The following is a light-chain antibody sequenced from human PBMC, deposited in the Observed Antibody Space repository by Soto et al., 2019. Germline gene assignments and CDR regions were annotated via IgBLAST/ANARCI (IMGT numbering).Light chain of an antibody. CDR2: ATS. Sequence: EILLTQSPGTLSLSPGERSTLSCRASQSVSSYLAWYKQKPGRSPRLLIYATSNRATGIADRFSGSGSGKDFSLTISRLEPEDSAVYFCQQYGRTFGQGTKVDIK. CDR1: QSVSSY. CDR3: QQYGRT. V-gene: IGKV3-20*01. J-gene: IGKJ1*01.